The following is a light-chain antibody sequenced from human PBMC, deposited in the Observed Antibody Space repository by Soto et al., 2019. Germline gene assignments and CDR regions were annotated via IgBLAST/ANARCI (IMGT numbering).Light chain of an antibody. V-gene: IGKV3-15*01. CDR3: QQYNDWPRT. CDR1: QSVTYK. J-gene: IGKJ4*01. Sequence: EIVMTQSPATLSVSPGERVTLSCRATQSVTYKLAWYQQKPGQAPRLLIYAASTRIGGVPARFSGSGSGAEFTLTISSLQSEDFALYYCQQYNDWPRTFGGGTKV. CDR2: AAS.